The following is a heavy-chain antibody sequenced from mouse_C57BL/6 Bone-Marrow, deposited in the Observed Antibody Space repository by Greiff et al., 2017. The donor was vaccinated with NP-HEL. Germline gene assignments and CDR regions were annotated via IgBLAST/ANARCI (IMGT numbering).Heavy chain of an antibody. Sequence: EVMLVESEGGLVQPGSSMQLSCTASGFNFSDYYMAWVRQVPEKGLEWVANINYDGSSTYYLDSLKSRFIISRDNSKNILYLQMSSLKSEDTATYYCAREGGLRRRTYAMDYWGQGTSVTVSS. J-gene: IGHJ4*01. D-gene: IGHD2-4*01. CDR2: INYDGSST. CDR3: AREGGLRRRTYAMDY. V-gene: IGHV5-16*01. CDR1: GFNFSDYY.